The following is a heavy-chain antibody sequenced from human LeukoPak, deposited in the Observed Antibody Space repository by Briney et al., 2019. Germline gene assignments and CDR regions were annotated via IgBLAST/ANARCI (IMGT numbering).Heavy chain of an antibody. D-gene: IGHD6-19*01. CDR3: ARVLYEYSSGWFYYFDY. Sequence: ASVKVSCKASGYTFTSYYMHWVRQAPGQGLEWMGIINPSGGSTSYAQKFQGRVTMTRDTSTSTVYMELSSLRAEDTAVYYCARVLYEYSSGWFYYFDYWGQGTLVTVSS. CDR1: GYTFTSYY. CDR2: INPSGGST. J-gene: IGHJ4*02. V-gene: IGHV1-46*01.